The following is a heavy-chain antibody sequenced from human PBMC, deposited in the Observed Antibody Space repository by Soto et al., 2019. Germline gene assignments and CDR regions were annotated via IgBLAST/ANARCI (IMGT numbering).Heavy chain of an antibody. V-gene: IGHV3-30-3*01. CDR1: GFTFSSYA. D-gene: IGHD2-15*01. Sequence: GGSLRLSCAASGFTFSSYAMHWVRQAPGKGLEWVAGISYDGSNKYYADSVKGRFTISRDNSKNTLYLQMNSLRAEDTAVYYCAREVLRDIVVVVAATTTTTAFDYWGQGTLVTVSS. CDR2: ISYDGSNK. J-gene: IGHJ4*02. CDR3: AREVLRDIVVVVAATTTTTAFDY.